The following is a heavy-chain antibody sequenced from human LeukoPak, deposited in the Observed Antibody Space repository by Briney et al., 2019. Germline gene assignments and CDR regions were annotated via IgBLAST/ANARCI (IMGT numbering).Heavy chain of an antibody. CDR3: ASPGYCGGSVCYSGYLQH. CDR1: GFTFSNYP. D-gene: IGHD2-15*01. V-gene: IGHV3-30*14. CDR2: ISYDGTNK. Sequence: PGGSLRLSCAASGFTFSNYPIHWVRQAPGKGLEWVAVISYDGTNKFFGDSVKGRFTISRDSSKNTLYLQMHSLRAEDTAVYYCASPGYCGGSVCYSGYLQHWGQGTLVTVST. J-gene: IGHJ1*01.